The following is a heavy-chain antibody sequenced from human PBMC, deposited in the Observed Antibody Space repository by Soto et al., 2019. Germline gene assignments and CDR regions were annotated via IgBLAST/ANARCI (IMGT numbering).Heavy chain of an antibody. J-gene: IGHJ4*02. V-gene: IGHV3-11*06. D-gene: IGHD1-26*01. CDR3: ARAQWELDY. CDR1: GFTFSDYY. Sequence: QVQLVESGGGLVQPGGSLRLSCAASGFTFSDYYMSWIRQAPGKGLEWVSYISTTGSFTNYADSLKGRFTISRDNAKNSLYLQMNSLRADDTAVYYCARAQWELDYWGQGTLVTVSS. CDR2: ISTTGSFT.